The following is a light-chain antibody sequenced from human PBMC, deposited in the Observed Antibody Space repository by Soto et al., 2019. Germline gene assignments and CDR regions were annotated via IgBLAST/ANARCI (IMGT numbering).Light chain of an antibody. CDR1: QSVFSSSTSKNY. CDR2: WAS. CDR3: KQSCSIPYT. Sequence: DIVMTQSPDSLAVSLGERATINCKSSQSVFSSSTSKNYLAWLQQKPGQPPKLLIYWASARESGVPDRFIGIRSGTDFTLVCNMLKVEYIAINYGKQSCSIPYTLGQRFRLEI. J-gene: IGKJ2*01. V-gene: IGKV4-1*01.